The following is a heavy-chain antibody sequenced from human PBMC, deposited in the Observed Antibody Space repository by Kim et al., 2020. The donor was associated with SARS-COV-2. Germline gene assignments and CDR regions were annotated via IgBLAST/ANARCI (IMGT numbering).Heavy chain of an antibody. Sequence: RGSTNHNPSLKSRVTISLDTSKNQFSLKLNSVTAADTAVYYCARNNALDIWGQGTMVTVSS. CDR2: RGST. V-gene: IGHV4-59*01. CDR3: ARNNALDI. J-gene: IGHJ3*02.